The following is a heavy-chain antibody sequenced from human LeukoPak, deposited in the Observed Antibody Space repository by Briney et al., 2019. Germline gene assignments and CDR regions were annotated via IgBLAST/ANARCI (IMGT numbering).Heavy chain of an antibody. CDR3: ARYCNGVTCYSGYDY. CDR2: ISTNGGGT. J-gene: IGHJ4*02. Sequence: QSGGSLRLSCAASGFTFSSYAMHWVRQTPGKGLEYVSAISTNGGGTYYANSVKGRFTIPRDNSKNTLYLQMGSLRAEDMAVYFCARYCNGVTCYSGYDYWGQGTLVTVSS. CDR1: GFTFSSYA. D-gene: IGHD2-15*01. V-gene: IGHV3-64*01.